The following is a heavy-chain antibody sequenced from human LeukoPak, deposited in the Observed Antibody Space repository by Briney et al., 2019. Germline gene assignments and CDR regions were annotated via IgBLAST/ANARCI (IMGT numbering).Heavy chain of an antibody. J-gene: IGHJ6*03. CDR2: IYHSGST. D-gene: IGHD3-10*01. V-gene: IGHV4-38-2*02. CDR1: GYSISSGYY. Sequence: PSETLSLTCTVSGYSISSGYYWGWIRQPPVKGLEWIGSIYHSGSTYYNPSLKSRVTISVDTSKNQFSLKLSSVTAADTAVYYCARADKGTNYYGSGSTNYYMDVWGKGTTVTISS. CDR3: ARADKGTNYYGSGSTNYYMDV.